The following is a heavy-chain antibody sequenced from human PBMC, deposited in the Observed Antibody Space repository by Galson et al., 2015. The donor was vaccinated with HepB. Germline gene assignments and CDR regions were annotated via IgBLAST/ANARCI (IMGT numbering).Heavy chain of an antibody. Sequence: SLRLSCAASGFTFSSYAMHWVRQAPGKGLEWVAGIWYDGSNKHYEDSVKGRFTISRDNSQNTLYLQMNGLRAEDAAVYYCARHPTAFYDFWSGYPDNWFDPWGQGTLITVSS. V-gene: IGHV3-33*01. D-gene: IGHD3-3*01. J-gene: IGHJ5*02. CDR2: IWYDGSNK. CDR1: GFTFSSYA. CDR3: ARHPTAFYDFWSGYPDNWFDP.